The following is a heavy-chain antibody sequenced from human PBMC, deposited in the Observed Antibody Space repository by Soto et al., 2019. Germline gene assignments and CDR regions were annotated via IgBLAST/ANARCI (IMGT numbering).Heavy chain of an antibody. J-gene: IGHJ4*02. V-gene: IGHV1-3*01. D-gene: IGHD7-27*01. CDR3: ARDTGDGTFDF. Sequence: QVHLVQSGAEVRKPGASVKVSCKASGYTFSSYAMHWVRQAPGQRLECMGWINAGYGNTKSSQKFQYRVTISRDTSASTAYRELTSLRSEYTAVYYCARDTGDGTFDFLGQGTLVTVSA. CDR2: INAGYGNT. CDR1: GYTFSSYA.